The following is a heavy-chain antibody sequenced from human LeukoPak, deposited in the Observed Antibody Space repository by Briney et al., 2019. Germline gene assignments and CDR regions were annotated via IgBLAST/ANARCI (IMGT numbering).Heavy chain of an antibody. Sequence: GGSLRLSCVASEFTFSSYSMTWVRQAPGKGLEWVANIKADGSDEYYVDSVKGRFAISRDNAKNSLYLQMNSRRAEDTAVYYCARDPYSSFFGAFDIWGQGTMVTVSS. CDR3: ARDPYSSFFGAFDI. V-gene: IGHV3-7*04. CDR1: EFTFSSYS. J-gene: IGHJ3*02. D-gene: IGHD6-6*01. CDR2: IKADGSDE.